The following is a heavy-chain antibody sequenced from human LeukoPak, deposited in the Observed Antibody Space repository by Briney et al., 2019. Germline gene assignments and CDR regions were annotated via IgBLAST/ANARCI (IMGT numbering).Heavy chain of an antibody. V-gene: IGHV3-48*02. CDR1: GFTFSDYS. J-gene: IGHJ3*02. CDR2: ISSRSSSI. CDR3: ARDKGLGDI. Sequence: GSLRLSCAASGFTFSDYSMNWVRQAPGKGLEWISYISSRSSSIFYADSVKGRFTISRDNAKQSLYLQMSNLRDDDTALYYCARDKGLGDIWGQGTMLTVSS.